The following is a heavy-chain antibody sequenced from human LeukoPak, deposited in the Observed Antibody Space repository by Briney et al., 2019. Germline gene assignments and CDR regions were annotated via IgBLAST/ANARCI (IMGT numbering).Heavy chain of an antibody. CDR2: INHSGST. CDR3: ARDWVRAGDHYDILTGNTTNWFDP. D-gene: IGHD3-9*01. J-gene: IGHJ5*02. V-gene: IGHV4-34*01. CDR1: GGSFSGYY. Sequence: SETLSLTCAVYGGSFSGYYWSWIRQPPGKGLEWIGEINHSGSTNYNPSLKSRVTISVDTSQNQFSLKLSSVTAADTAVYYCARDWVRAGDHYDILTGNTTNWFDPWGQGTLVTVSS.